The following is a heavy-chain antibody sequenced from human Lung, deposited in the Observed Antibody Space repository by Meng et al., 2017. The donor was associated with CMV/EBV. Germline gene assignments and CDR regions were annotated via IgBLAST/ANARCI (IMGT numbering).Heavy chain of an antibody. J-gene: IGHJ4*02. CDR1: GDSLRTSSYY. CDR3: ASLWFEYEDPVYYFDY. D-gene: IGHD3-10*01. V-gene: IGHV4-39*01. CDR2: IYSSGNT. Sequence: SETLSLTCTVSGDSLRTSSYYWGWIRQAPGKGPEWIGSIYSSGNTYFKPSLKSRVSLSIETSKNQFSLRLSSVTAADTGVYFCASLWFEYEDPVYYFDYWGQGTLVTVSS.